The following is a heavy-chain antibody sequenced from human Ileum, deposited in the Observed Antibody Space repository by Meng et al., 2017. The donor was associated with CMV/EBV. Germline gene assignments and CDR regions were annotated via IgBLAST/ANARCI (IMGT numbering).Heavy chain of an antibody. CDR3: AKGSSGWSYWFDP. J-gene: IGHJ5*02. D-gene: IGHD6-19*01. Sequence: GGSLRLSCAASGFTFSSYAMGWVRQAPGEGLEWVSVISGSGGSTSYADSVKGRFTISRDNSKNTLYLQMNSLRADDTAVYYCAKGSSGWSYWFDPWGQGTLVTVSS. CDR1: GFTFSSYA. V-gene: IGHV3-23*01. CDR2: ISGSGGST.